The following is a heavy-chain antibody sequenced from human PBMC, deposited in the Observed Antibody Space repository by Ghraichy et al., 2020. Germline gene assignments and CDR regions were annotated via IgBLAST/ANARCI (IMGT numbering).Heavy chain of an antibody. Sequence: SETLSLTCAVYGGSFSGYYWSWIRQPPGKGLEWIGEINHSGSTNYNPSLKSRVTISVDTSKNQFSLKLSSVTAADTAVYYCVEEYCGSTSCYTLEVFQHWGQGTLVTVSS. CDR2: INHSGST. J-gene: IGHJ1*01. CDR3: VEEYCGSTSCYTLEVFQH. D-gene: IGHD2-2*02. V-gene: IGHV4-34*01. CDR1: GGSFSGYY.